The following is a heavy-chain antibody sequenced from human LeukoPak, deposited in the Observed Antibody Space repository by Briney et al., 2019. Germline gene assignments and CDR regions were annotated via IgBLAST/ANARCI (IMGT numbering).Heavy chain of an antibody. CDR1: GLTFSSYE. J-gene: IGHJ4*02. Sequence: GGSLRLSCAASGLTFSSYEMNWARQAPGKGLEWVAYISSSGSTTHYADSAKGRFTISRDNAKNSLYLQMNSLRGEDTAVYYCAAKEGTRSDFDYWGQGTLVTVAS. D-gene: IGHD1-14*01. CDR3: AAKEGTRSDFDY. V-gene: IGHV3-48*03. CDR2: ISSSGSTT.